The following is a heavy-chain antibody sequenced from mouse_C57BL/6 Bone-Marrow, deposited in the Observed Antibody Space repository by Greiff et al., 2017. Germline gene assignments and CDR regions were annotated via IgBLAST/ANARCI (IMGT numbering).Heavy chain of an antibody. CDR3: ARRGAWFAY. CDR1: GYTFTGYW. V-gene: IGHV1-9*01. J-gene: IGHJ3*01. CDR2: ILAGSGST. Sequence: VKLVESGAELMKPGASVKLSCKATGYTFTGYWIEWVKQRPGHGLEWIGEILAGSGSTNYNEKFQGKATFTADTSSNTAYMQLSSLTTEDSAIYYCARRGAWFAYWGQGTLVTVSA.